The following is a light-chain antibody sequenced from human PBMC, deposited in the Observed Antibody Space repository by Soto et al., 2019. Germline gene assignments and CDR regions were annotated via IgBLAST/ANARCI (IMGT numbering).Light chain of an antibody. CDR2: GAS. CDR3: QQRSNWPTIT. V-gene: IGKV3D-20*02. J-gene: IGKJ5*01. CDR1: QSVSSSY. Sequence: DIVLTQSPGTLSLSPGERATLSCRSIQSVSSSYLAWYQQKPGQAHRLIIYGASTRATGIPARFSGSGSGTDFSLTISRFEPEDFAVYYGQQRSNWPTITFGQGTRLEIK.